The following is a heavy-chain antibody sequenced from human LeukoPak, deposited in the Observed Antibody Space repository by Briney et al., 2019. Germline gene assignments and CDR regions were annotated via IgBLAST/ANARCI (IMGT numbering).Heavy chain of an antibody. V-gene: IGHV3-48*03. D-gene: IGHD6-13*01. CDR2: MSSRGSII. J-gene: IGHJ5*02. CDR1: GFTFSSYE. CDR3: ARGAAGGMYNWFDP. Sequence: GGSLRLSCAASGFTFSSYEMNWVRQAPGKGLEWVSYMSSRGSIIFYANSVKGRFTISRDNAKNSLYLQMDSLRVEDTAVYYCARGAAGGMYNWFDPWGQGTLVTVSS.